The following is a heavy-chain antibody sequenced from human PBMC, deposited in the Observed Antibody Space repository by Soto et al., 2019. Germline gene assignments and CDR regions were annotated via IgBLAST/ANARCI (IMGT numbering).Heavy chain of an antibody. CDR3: ARGFYSSGWTEYLDY. D-gene: IGHD6-19*01. CDR1: GFTFSGYY. J-gene: IGHJ4*02. V-gene: IGHV3-11*01. CDR2: ISSSGSTI. Sequence: PGGSLRLSCAASGFTFSGYYMSWIRQAPGKGLEWVSYISSSGSTIYYADSVKGRFTISRDNAKNSLYLQMNSLRAEDTAVYYCARGFYSSGWTEYLDYWGQGTLVTVSS.